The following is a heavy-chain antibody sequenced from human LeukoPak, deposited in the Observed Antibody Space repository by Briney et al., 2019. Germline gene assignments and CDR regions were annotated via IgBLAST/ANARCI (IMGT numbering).Heavy chain of an antibody. V-gene: IGHV3-33*01. J-gene: IGHJ6*04. Sequence: GGSLRLSCAASGFTFTNYGFHWVRQAPGKWLEWVAVIWYDGSKKYYEDSVKGRFTISKDNSKNTVYLQMNSLRAEDTAVYYCARAGYDVYGMDVWGTGNTVTVSS. CDR3: ARAGYDVYGMDV. CDR1: GFTFTNYG. D-gene: IGHD5-12*01. CDR2: IWYDGSKK.